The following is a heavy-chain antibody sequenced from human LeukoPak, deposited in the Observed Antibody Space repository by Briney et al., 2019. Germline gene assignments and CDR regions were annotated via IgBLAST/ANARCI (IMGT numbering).Heavy chain of an antibody. CDR1: GYTFSSYD. D-gene: IGHD1-26*01. V-gene: IGHV3-33*01. Sequence: GGSLRLSCAASGYTFSSYDMHWVRQAPGKGLEWVAVIWYDGSNKFYADSVKGRFTISRDNSKNTLYLQMNSLRAEDTAVYYCARETTTLDYWGQGTLVTVSS. CDR2: IWYDGSNK. CDR3: ARETTTLDY. J-gene: IGHJ4*02.